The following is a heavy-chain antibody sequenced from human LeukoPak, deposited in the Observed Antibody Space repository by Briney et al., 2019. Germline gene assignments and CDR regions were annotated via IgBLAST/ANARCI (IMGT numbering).Heavy chain of an antibody. V-gene: IGHV1-46*02. CDR1: GYTFNSYY. CDR3: ASRWAAAGTGFDY. CDR2: INPSGGST. Sequence: ASVKVSCKASGYTFNSYYMHWVRQAPGQGLEWMGIINPSGGSTSYAKKFQGRVTMTRDTSASTAYMELSSLRSEDTAVYYCASRWAAAGTGFDYWGQGTLVTVSS. J-gene: IGHJ4*02. D-gene: IGHD6-13*01.